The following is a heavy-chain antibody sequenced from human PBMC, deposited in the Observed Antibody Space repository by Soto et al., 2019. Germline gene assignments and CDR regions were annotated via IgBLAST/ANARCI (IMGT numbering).Heavy chain of an antibody. CDR3: AKGGIVGATTHDYYYYGMDV. J-gene: IGHJ6*02. D-gene: IGHD1-26*01. Sequence: GGSLRLSCAASGFTFSSYGMHWVRQAPGKGLEWVAVISYDGSNKYYADSVKGRFTISRDNSKNTLYLQMNSLRAEDTAVYYCAKGGIVGATTHDYYYYGMDVWGQGTTVTVSS. CDR2: ISYDGSNK. CDR1: GFTFSSYG. V-gene: IGHV3-30*18.